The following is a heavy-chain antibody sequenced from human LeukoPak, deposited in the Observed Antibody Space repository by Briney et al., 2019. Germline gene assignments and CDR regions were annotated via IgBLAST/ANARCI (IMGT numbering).Heavy chain of an antibody. CDR1: GFTFSNYN. CDR3: ARALWSGPVYYGMDV. CDR2: ISSTSSYI. V-gene: IGHV3-21*06. Sequence: GGSLKLSCAASGFTFSNYNFCWVRQAPGKGLEWVSSISSTSSYIYYADSVKGRFTISRDNAKNSLYLQMNSLRAEDTAVYYCARALWSGPVYYGMDVWGQGTTVTVSS. D-gene: IGHD3-10*01. J-gene: IGHJ6*02.